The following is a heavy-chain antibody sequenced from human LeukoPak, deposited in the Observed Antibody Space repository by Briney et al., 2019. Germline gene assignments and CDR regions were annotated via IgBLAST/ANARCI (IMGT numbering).Heavy chain of an antibody. J-gene: IGHJ4*02. V-gene: IGHV1-69*13. CDR3: ARDRGRYYYDSSGYYYEKTHYYFDY. CDR2: IIPIFGTA. Sequence: SVKVSCTASGGTFSSYAISWVRQAPGQGLEWMGGIIPIFGTANYAQKFQGRVTITADESTSTAYMELSSLRSEDTAVYYCARDRGRYYYDSSGYYYEKTHYYFDYWAREPWSPSPQ. CDR1: GGTFSSYA. D-gene: IGHD3-22*01.